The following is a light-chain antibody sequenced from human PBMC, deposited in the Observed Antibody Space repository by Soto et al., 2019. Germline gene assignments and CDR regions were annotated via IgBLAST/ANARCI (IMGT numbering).Light chain of an antibody. Sequence: EIVMTQSPATLSVSPGERATLSCRASQSVSSNLAWYQQKPGQAPRLLIYGASTRATGVPARFSGSGSGTELLHALSRLLAMGIVTYYCQQYKNWVRTFGRGPKLEL. CDR1: QSVSSN. CDR2: GAS. CDR3: QQYKNWVRT. J-gene: IGKJ1*01. V-gene: IGKV3-15*01.